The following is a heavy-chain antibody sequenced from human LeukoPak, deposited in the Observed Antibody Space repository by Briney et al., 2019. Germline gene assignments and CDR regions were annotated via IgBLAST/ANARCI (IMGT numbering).Heavy chain of an antibody. V-gene: IGHV4-4*07. Sequence: SETLSLTCTVSGASISYSDWSWIRQTAGKGLEWIGRINTSGTKYNPSLKSRVTMSVDTSKNQFSLNLRSVTAADTAMYWCARDLNYWGQGTQITVSS. J-gene: IGHJ4*02. CDR2: INTSGT. CDR1: GASISYSD. CDR3: ARDLNY.